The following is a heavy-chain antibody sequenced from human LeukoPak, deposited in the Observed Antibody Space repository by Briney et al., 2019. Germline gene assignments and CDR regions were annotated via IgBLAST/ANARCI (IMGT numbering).Heavy chain of an antibody. V-gene: IGHV4-34*01. CDR2: INHSGST. D-gene: IGHD6-13*01. CDR3: ARAGVPELSSSWYFDWFDP. Sequence: SETLSLTCAVYGGSFSGYYWSWIRQPPGKGLEWIGEINHSGSTNYNPSLKSRVTISVDTSKNQFSLKLSSVTAADTAVYYCARAGVPELSSSWYFDWFDPWGQGTLVTVSS. CDR1: GGSFSGYY. J-gene: IGHJ5*02.